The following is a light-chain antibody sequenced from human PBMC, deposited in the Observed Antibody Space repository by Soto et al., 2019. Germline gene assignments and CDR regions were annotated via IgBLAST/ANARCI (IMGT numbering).Light chain of an antibody. CDR2: DVI. J-gene: IGLJ1*01. V-gene: IGLV2-14*01. CDR3: TSYTSSGTHV. CDR1: TSDVGGYNY. Sequence: QSALTQPASVSGSPRQSITISCTGTTSDVGGYNYVSWHQQHPGKAPKLMIYDVINRPSGVSNRFSGSKSDNTASLTISGLQAEDEADYYCTSYTSSGTHVFGSGTKLTVL.